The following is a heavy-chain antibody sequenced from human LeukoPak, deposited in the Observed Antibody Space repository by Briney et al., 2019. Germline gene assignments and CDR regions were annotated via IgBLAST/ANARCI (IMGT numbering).Heavy chain of an antibody. Sequence: GGSLRLSCAASGFTSSSYSMNWVRQAARNGLEWVSSISSSSSYIYHTNSVKGRFTISRDNAKNSLYLQMNSLRAEDTAVYYCAREIAASGPYYYYGMDVWGQGTTVTVSS. V-gene: IGHV3-21*01. CDR3: AREIAASGPYYYYGMDV. J-gene: IGHJ6*02. D-gene: IGHD6-13*01. CDR2: ISSSSSYI. CDR1: GFTSSSYS.